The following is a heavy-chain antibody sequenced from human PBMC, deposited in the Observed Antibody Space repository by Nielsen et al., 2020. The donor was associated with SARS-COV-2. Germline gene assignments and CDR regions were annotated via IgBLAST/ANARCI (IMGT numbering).Heavy chain of an antibody. CDR1: GFTFSSYN. CDR2: ISSSSSYI. V-gene: IGHV3-21*01. CDR3: ARDPRIIEHLLDY. J-gene: IGHJ4*02. D-gene: IGHD2-15*01. Sequence: GESLKISCAASGFTFSSYNMNWVRQAPGKGLEWVSSISSSSSYIYYADSVKGRFTISRDNAKNSLYLQMNSLRAEDTAVYYCARDPRIIEHLLDYWGQGTLVTVSS.